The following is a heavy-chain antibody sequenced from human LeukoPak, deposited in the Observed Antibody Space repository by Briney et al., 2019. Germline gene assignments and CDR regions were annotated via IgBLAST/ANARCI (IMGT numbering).Heavy chain of an antibody. CDR2: ISTDGYTT. D-gene: IGHD2-15*01. CDR3: VVGGSPGY. Sequence: GGSLRLSCAASGFTFSSTSMSWVRQAPGKGLVWVSRISTDGYTTDYADFVQGRFTASRDNTKNTWSLEMNSLRAEDTAVYYCVVGGSPGYWGQGTLVTVSS. CDR1: GFTFSSTS. V-gene: IGHV3-74*01. J-gene: IGHJ4*02.